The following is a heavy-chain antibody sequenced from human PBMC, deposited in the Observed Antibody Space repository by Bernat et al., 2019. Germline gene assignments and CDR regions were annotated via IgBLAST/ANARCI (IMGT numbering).Heavy chain of an antibody. CDR1: GFTFSNAW. V-gene: IGHV3-15*07. Sequence: EVQLVESGGGLVKPGGSLRLSCAASGFTFSNAWMNWVRQAPGKGLEWVGRIKSKTDGGTTEYAAPVKGRFTISRDDSRNTLYLQMNSLKTEDTAVYFCVADVTFLAAQIDYWGQGTLVTVSS. D-gene: IGHD2/OR15-2a*01. CDR3: VADVTFLAAQIDY. CDR2: IKSKTDGGTT. J-gene: IGHJ4*02.